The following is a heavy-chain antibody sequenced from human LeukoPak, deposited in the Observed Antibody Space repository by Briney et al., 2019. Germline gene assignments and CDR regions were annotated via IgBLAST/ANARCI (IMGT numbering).Heavy chain of an antibody. CDR2: ISSNGGIT. CDR1: GFTFSSYD. D-gene: IGHD2-15*01. CDR3: MKDWSQGYCSGGSCYIFDY. V-gene: IGHV3-64D*06. Sequence: TGGSLRLSCSASGFTFSSYDMHWVRQAPGKGLEYVSGISSNGGITRYADSVKGRFTISRDNSKNTLYLQMSSLRAEDTAVYYCMKDWSQGYCSGGSCYIFDYWGQGTLVTVSS. J-gene: IGHJ4*02.